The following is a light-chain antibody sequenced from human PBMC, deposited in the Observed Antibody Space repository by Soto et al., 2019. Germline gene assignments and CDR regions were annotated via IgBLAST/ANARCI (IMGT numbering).Light chain of an antibody. V-gene: IGKV3-15*01. CDR2: GAS. Sequence: EIEMTQSPATLSVSPGERATLSCRASQSVSDNLAWYQQKLGQAPRLLMYGASTRASGIAARFSGNGSGTDFTLTISSLQSEDFAVYYCQQYNNWPRTFGQGTKVDIK. CDR3: QQYNNWPRT. J-gene: IGKJ1*01. CDR1: QSVSDN.